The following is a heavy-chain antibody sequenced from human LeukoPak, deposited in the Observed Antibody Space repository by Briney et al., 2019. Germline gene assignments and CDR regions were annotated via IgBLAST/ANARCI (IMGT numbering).Heavy chain of an antibody. J-gene: IGHJ4*02. V-gene: IGHV4-4*07. CDR1: GDSISNDY. CDR3: ARGGTYGSGRNQHTTLDY. D-gene: IGHD3-10*01. Sequence: SATLSLTCTVSGDSISNDYWSWIRQAAAKELEWIGRIYTRGSTNYNPSLKSRVTISLDNSKKQFSLNLNSVTAADTAVYYCARGGTYGSGRNQHTTLDYWGQGTLVTVSS. CDR2: IYTRGST.